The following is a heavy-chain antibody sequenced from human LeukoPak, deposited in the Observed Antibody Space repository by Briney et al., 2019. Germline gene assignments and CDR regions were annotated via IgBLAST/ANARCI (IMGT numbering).Heavy chain of an antibody. V-gene: IGHV3-74*01. CDR2: INTDGSST. Sequence: PGGSLRLSCAASGFTFSSYWMHWVRQAPGKGLVWVSRINTDGSSTSYADSVKGRFTLSRDNAKNTLYLQMNSLRAEDAAVYYCASSGYCSSTSCTRFDYWGQGTLVTVSS. CDR1: GFTFSSYW. D-gene: IGHD2-2*01. CDR3: ASSGYCSSTSCTRFDY. J-gene: IGHJ4*02.